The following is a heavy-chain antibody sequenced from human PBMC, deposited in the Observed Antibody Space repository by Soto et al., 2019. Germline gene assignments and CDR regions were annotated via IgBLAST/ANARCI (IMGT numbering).Heavy chain of an antibody. CDR1: GDSISTPEFF. CDR2: IFHTGST. V-gene: IGHV4-31*03. Sequence: SETLSLTCTVSGDSISTPEFFWAWVRQPPGRGLEWIGYIFHTGSTYQNPSLQSRLTMSIDTSKGQFSLNLSSVTAADTATYYCARDSTITSAWRGLDVWGQRITVTVSS. CDR3: ARDSTITSAWRGLDV. J-gene: IGHJ6*02. D-gene: IGHD5-12*01.